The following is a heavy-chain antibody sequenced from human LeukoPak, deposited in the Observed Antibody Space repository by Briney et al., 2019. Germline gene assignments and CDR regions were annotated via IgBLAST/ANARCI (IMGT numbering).Heavy chain of an antibody. CDR2: ISAYNGNT. D-gene: IGHD6-13*01. V-gene: IGHV1-18*01. CDR1: GYTFTSYG. Sequence: ASVKVSCKASGYTFTSYGISWVRQAPGQGLEWMGWISAYNGNTKYVQKLQGRVTMTTDTSTSTAYMELRSLRSDDTAVYYCTRGPLAVAGSPLFYWGQGTLDTVSS. J-gene: IGHJ4*02. CDR3: TRGPLAVAGSPLFY.